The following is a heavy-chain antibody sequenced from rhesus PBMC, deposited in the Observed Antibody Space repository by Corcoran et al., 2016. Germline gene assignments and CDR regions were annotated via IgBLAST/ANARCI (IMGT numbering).Heavy chain of an antibody. Sequence: EVQLVESGGGLAKPGGSLTLSCAASGFPLSYFYLELVRQASGKGLEWDARITNNGGRTWYADSVKGKCTISRENAKNTLYLQIDSLRLEDTAVYYCVRNPNWNYVGYYDFWGQGVLVLVSS. V-gene: IGHV3-178*01. CDR3: VRNPNWNYVGYYDF. CDR2: ITNNGGRT. D-gene: IGHD1-26*01. J-gene: IGHJ4*01. CDR1: GFPLSYFY.